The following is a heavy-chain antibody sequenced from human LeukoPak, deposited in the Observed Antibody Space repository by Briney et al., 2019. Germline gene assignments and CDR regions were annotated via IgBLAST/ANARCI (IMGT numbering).Heavy chain of an antibody. CDR3: AKAPGYNWGGS. Sequence: GGSLRLSCAASGFTFSSYAMSWVRQAPGKGLEWVSAISGSGSSTYYADSVKGRSTISRDNSKNTLYLQMNSLRAEDTAVYYCAKAPGYNWGGSWGQGTMVTVSS. J-gene: IGHJ3*01. V-gene: IGHV3-23*01. CDR2: ISGSGSST. D-gene: IGHD1-20*01. CDR1: GFTFSSYA.